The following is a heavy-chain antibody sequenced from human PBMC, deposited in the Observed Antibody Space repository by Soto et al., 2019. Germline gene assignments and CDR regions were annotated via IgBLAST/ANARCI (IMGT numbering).Heavy chain of an antibody. CDR1: GGSISSDDYY. Sequence: QVQLQESGPGLVKPSQTLSLTCTVSGGSISSDDYYWSWIRQHPGKGLEWIGYIYYSGSTHYNPSLKRRVTISEDTSKNQFSLKLSSVTAADTAVYYCARTMVRGPPFDPWGQGTLVTVSS. CDR3: ARTMVRGPPFDP. J-gene: IGHJ5*02. CDR2: IYYSGST. V-gene: IGHV4-31*03. D-gene: IGHD3-10*01.